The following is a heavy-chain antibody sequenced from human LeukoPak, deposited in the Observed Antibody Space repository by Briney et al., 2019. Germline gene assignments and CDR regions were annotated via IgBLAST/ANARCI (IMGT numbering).Heavy chain of an antibody. D-gene: IGHD6-19*01. CDR1: GYTFTGYY. V-gene: IGHV1-2*06. J-gene: IGHJ4*02. Sequence: ASVKVSCKASGYTFTGYYIHWVRQAPGQGLEWMGRINPNSGGTNYAQHFQGRVTMTRDTSISTAYMELSRLRSDDTAVYYCESPFYSSDWYFDYWGQGTLVTVSS. CDR3: ESPFYSSDWYFDY. CDR2: INPNSGGT.